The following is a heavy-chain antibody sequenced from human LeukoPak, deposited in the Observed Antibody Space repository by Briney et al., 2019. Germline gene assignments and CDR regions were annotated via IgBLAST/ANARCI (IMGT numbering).Heavy chain of an antibody. D-gene: IGHD2-2*01. V-gene: IGHV3-30*03. CDR3: ARGGAQLHGYYYGMDV. CDR1: GFTFSSFA. CDR2: ISYDGSAK. Sequence: GGSLRLSCAASGFTFSSFAMHWLRQAPGKGPEWAAVISYDGSAKYYADSVRGRFTISRDDSKNTLYLQMNSLRAEDTAVYYCARGGAQLHGYYYGMDVWGQGTTVTVSS. J-gene: IGHJ6*02.